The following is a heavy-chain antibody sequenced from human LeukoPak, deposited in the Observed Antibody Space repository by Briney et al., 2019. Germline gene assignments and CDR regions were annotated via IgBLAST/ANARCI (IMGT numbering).Heavy chain of an antibody. CDR3: ARGYGYNFYFDY. Sequence: GGSLRLSCAASGFTFSGYGMHWVRQAPGKGLEWVAVIYSGGSTYYADSVKGRFTISRDNSKNTLYLQMNSLRAEDTAVYYCARGYGYNFYFDYWGQGTLVTVSS. V-gene: IGHV3-53*01. CDR1: GFTFSGYG. J-gene: IGHJ4*02. D-gene: IGHD5-24*01. CDR2: IYSGGST.